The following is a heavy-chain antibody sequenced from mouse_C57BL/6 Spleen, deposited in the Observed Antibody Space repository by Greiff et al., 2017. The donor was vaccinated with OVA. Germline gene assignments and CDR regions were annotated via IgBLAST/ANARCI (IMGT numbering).Heavy chain of an antibody. CDR1: GYTFTDYY. Sequence: EVQLQQSGPELVKPGASVKISCKASGYTFTDYYMNWVKQSHGKSLEWIGDINPNNGGTSYNQKFKGKATLTVDKSSSTAYMELRSLTSEDSAVYYCARSYDGYYVGAMDYWGQGTSVTVSS. D-gene: IGHD2-3*01. V-gene: IGHV1-26*01. CDR2: INPNNGGT. J-gene: IGHJ4*01. CDR3: ARSYDGYYVGAMDY.